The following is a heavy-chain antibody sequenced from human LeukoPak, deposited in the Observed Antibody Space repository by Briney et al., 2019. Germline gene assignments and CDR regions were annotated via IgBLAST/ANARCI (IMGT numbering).Heavy chain of an antibody. CDR2: ISAYNGNT. Sequence: GASVTVSCKASAYTFTSYGISWVRQAPGQGLEWMGWISAYNGNTNYAQKLQGRVTMTTDTSTSTAYMELRRLRSDDTAVYYCASVRPGYDSSGYYFRWGQGTLVSVSS. CDR3: ASVRPGYDSSGYYFR. D-gene: IGHD3-22*01. CDR1: AYTFTSYG. V-gene: IGHV1-18*01. J-gene: IGHJ4*02.